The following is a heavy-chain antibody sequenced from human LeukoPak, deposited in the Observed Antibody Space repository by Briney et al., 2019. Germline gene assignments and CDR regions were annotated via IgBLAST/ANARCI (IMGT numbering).Heavy chain of an antibody. V-gene: IGHV4-38-2*02. CDR1: GYSISSGYY. CDR2: IYHSGST. Sequence: AETLSLTCTVSGYSISSGYYWGWIRQPPGKGLEWIGSIYHSGSTYYNPSLKSRVTISVDTSKNQFSLQLNSVTPEDTAVYYCARVVTYDAFDIWGQGTMVTVSS. CDR3: ARVVTYDAFDI. D-gene: IGHD3-22*01. J-gene: IGHJ3*02.